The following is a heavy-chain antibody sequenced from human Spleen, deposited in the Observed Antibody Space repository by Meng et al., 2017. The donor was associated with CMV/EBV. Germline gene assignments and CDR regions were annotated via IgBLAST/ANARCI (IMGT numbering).Heavy chain of an antibody. CDR2: VHVDENEK. V-gene: IGHV3-30*02. J-gene: IGHJ4*02. D-gene: IGHD3-3*01. CDR1: GFIFSAST. Sequence: GESLKISCAASGFIFSASTMHWVRQAPGKVLEWVAFVHVDENEKFYADAVRGRFTISRDDSKNTLYLQMSSLRADDTAVYYCADDFWKERGYWGQGTLVTSPQ. CDR3: ADDFWKERGY.